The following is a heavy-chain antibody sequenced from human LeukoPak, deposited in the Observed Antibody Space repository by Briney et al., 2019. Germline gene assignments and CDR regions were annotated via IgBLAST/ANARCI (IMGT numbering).Heavy chain of an antibody. Sequence: GASVKVSCKASGYTFTGYYMHWGRQAPGQGLEWMGGINPNSGGTNYAQKFQGRVTMTRDTSISTVYMELSRLRSDDTAVYYCARSIVATIFLGIGYWGQGTLVTVSS. J-gene: IGHJ4*02. CDR2: INPNSGGT. V-gene: IGHV1-2*02. CDR1: GYTFTGYY. CDR3: ARSIVATIFLGIGY. D-gene: IGHD5-12*01.